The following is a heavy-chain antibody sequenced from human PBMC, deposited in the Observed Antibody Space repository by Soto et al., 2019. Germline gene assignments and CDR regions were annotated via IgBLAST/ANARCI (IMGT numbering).Heavy chain of an antibody. D-gene: IGHD3-3*01. Sequence: ASVKVSCKASGYTFINYGISWVRQAPGQGLERMGWIDAYDGKTNYAQKLQGRVTMTKDTSTDTAYMELSSLRSEDTAVYYCATFWSGYPYFDYWGQGTLVTV. CDR2: IDAYDGKT. CDR3: ATFWSGYPYFDY. CDR1: GYTFINYG. J-gene: IGHJ4*02. V-gene: IGHV1-18*01.